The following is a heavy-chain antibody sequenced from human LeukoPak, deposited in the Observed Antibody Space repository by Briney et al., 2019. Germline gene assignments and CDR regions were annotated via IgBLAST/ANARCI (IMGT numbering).Heavy chain of an antibody. CDR1: GFTFDDYA. Sequence: GGSLRLSCAASGFTFDDYAMHWVRHAPGKGLEWVSGISWNSGSIGYADSVKGRFTISRGNAKNSLYLQMNSLRAEDMALYYCAKDKAASGYYGYFDYWGQGTLVTVSS. J-gene: IGHJ4*02. V-gene: IGHV3-9*03. CDR2: ISWNSGSI. CDR3: AKDKAASGYYGYFDY. D-gene: IGHD3-22*01.